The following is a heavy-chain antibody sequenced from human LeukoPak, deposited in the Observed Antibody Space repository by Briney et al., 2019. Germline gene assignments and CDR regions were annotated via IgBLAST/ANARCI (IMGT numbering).Heavy chain of an antibody. Sequence: SETLSLTCTVSGGSINNNHWTWIRKPPGKGLEWIGFVSYSGYTEYNPFLNSRLTISTDTSNNRFSLRLRSVTAADTAVYYCAKLSHIAAAGAYSYHALDVWGQGTTVTVSS. J-gene: IGHJ6*02. CDR2: VSYSGYT. D-gene: IGHD6-25*01. CDR3: AKLSHIAAAGAYSYHALDV. CDR1: GGSINNNH. V-gene: IGHV4-59*13.